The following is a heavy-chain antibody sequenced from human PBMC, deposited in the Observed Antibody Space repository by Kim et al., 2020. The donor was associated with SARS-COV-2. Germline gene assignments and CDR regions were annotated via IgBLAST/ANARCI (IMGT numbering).Heavy chain of an antibody. Sequence: GGSLRLSCAASGFTFSSYGMHWVRQAPGKGLEWVAVIWYDGSNKYYADSVKGRFTISRDNSKNTLYLQMNSLRAEDTAVYYCARDWDYYDSAAFDIWGQGTMVTVSS. CDR1: GFTFSSYG. CDR3: ARDWDYYDSAAFDI. V-gene: IGHV3-33*01. J-gene: IGHJ3*02. CDR2: IWYDGSNK. D-gene: IGHD3-22*01.